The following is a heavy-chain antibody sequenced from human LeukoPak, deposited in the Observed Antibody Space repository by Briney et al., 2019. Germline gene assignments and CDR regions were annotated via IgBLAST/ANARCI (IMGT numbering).Heavy chain of an antibody. J-gene: IGHJ5*02. CDR1: GYTFTNYW. Sequence: GESLKISCMGSGYTFTNYWIGGVRQMPGKGLEWMGIIYPGGSDTRYSPSFHGHVTTSADKSISTAYLQWNSLKASDTAMYYCARPLHHYSKYWFDPWGQGTLVTVSS. V-gene: IGHV5-51*01. CDR2: IYPGGSDT. CDR3: ARPLHHYSKYWFDP. D-gene: IGHD4-11*01.